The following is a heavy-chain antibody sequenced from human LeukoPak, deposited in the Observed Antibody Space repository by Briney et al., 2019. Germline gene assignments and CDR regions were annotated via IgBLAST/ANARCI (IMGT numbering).Heavy chain of an antibody. J-gene: IGHJ3*02. CDR2: IYYSGTT. V-gene: IGHV4-59*08. D-gene: IGHD4-23*01. Sequence: SETLSLTCTVSGGSISNYYWSWIRQPPMKGLEWIGYIYYSGTTMYNPSLKSRVTISVDTSKNQFSLKLSSVTAADTAVYYCARQGPGGQNAFDIWGQGTMVTVSS. CDR3: ARQGPGGQNAFDI. CDR1: GGSISNYY.